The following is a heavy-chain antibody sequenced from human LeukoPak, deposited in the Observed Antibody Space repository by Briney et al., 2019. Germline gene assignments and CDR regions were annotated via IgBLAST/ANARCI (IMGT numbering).Heavy chain of an antibody. CDR2: FIPILGTA. CDR1: GGTFSDYA. Sequence: ASVKVSCKASGGTFSDYALNWVRQAPGQGLEWMGVFIPILGTANSTQKFQGRVTITADISTNTVYMELSSLRSEDTAVYYCASHTVVVTATHDAFAFWGQGTMVTVSS. V-gene: IGHV1-69*10. J-gene: IGHJ3*01. CDR3: ASHTVVVTATHDAFAF. D-gene: IGHD2-21*02.